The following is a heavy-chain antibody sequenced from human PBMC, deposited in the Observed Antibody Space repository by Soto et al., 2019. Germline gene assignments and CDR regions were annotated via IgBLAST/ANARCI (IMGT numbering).Heavy chain of an antibody. Sequence: SETLSLTCTVSGGSISGGGYYWSWIRQHPGKGLEWIGYIYYSGSTYYNPSLKSRVTISVDTSKNQFSLKLSSVTAADTAVYYCARDSGTMVRGVLSTTNWFDPWGQGTL. CDR2: IYYSGST. D-gene: IGHD3-10*01. J-gene: IGHJ5*02. CDR3: ARDSGTMVRGVLSTTNWFDP. V-gene: IGHV4-31*03. CDR1: GGSISGGGYY.